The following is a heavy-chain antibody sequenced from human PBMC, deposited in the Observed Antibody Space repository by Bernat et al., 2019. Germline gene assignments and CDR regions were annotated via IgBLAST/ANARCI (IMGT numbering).Heavy chain of an antibody. D-gene: IGHD2-2*01. J-gene: IGHJ6*03. V-gene: IGHV3-21*04. CDR2: ISSSSSYI. Sequence: EVQLVESGGGLVKPGGSLRLSCAASGFTFSSYIMNWVRQAPGKGLEWVSSISSSSSYIFYADSVKGRFTISRDNTKNSLYLQMNSLRAEDTAVYYCARGKSTSAYDMDVWGKGTTVTVSS. CDR1: GFTFSSYI. CDR3: ARGKSTSAYDMDV.